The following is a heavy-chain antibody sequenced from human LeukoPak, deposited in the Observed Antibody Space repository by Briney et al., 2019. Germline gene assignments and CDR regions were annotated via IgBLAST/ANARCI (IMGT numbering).Heavy chain of an antibody. V-gene: IGHV3-48*01. D-gene: IGHD3-3*01. J-gene: IGHJ4*02. Sequence: GGSLRLSCAASGFTFSSYSMNWVRQAPGKGLEWVSYISSSSSTIYYADSVKGRFTISRDNAKNSLYLQMNSLRAEDTAVYYCARVLDYDFWSGYYNYFDYWGQGTLVTVSS. CDR3: ARVLDYDFWSGYYNYFDY. CDR1: GFTFSSYS. CDR2: ISSSSSTI.